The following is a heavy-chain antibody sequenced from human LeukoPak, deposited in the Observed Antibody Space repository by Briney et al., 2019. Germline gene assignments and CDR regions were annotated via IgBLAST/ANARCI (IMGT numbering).Heavy chain of an antibody. CDR2: IIPIFGPA. V-gene: IGHV1-69*13. D-gene: IGHD3-10*01. CDR3: AKSTYYYGSGEGSNYWYFDL. Sequence: GASVKVSCKASGGTFSGYAISWVRQAPGQGLEWMGGIIPIFGPANYAQKFQGRVTITADESTSTAYMELSSLRSEDTALYYCAKSTYYYGSGEGSNYWYFDLWGRGTLVTVSS. J-gene: IGHJ2*01. CDR1: GGTFSGYA.